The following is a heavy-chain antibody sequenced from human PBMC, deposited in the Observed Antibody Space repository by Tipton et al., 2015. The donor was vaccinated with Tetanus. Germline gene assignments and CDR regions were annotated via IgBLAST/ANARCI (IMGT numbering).Heavy chain of an antibody. J-gene: IGHJ6*02. D-gene: IGHD5-12*01. Sequence: SGFTFSTYPMQWVRQAPGKGLEWVSSISSSSSYIYYADSVKGRFTMSRDNAKNSLYLQMNSLRAEDTAVYYCARENGGYDYYYYYGMDVWGQGTTVTVSS. V-gene: IGHV3-21*01. CDR2: ISSSSSYI. CDR1: GFTFSTYP. CDR3: ARENGGYDYYYYYGMDV.